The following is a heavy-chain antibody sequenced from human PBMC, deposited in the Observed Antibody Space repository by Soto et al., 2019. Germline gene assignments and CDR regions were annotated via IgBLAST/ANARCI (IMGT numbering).Heavy chain of an antibody. V-gene: IGHV1-2*04. Sequence: GASVKVSCKASGYTFTGYYMHWVRQAPGQGLEWMGWINPNSGGTNYAQKFQGWVTMTRDTSISTAYMELSRLRSDDTAVYYCARELYSSSDYYYGMDVWGQGTTVTVSS. CDR3: ARELYSSSDYYYGMDV. CDR2: INPNSGGT. D-gene: IGHD6-6*01. CDR1: GYTFTGYY. J-gene: IGHJ6*02.